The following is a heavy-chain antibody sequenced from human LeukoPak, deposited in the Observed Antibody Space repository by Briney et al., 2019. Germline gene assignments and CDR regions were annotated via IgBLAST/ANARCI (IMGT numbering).Heavy chain of an antibody. D-gene: IGHD2-15*01. CDR3: ARLNSAANFLDY. CDR1: GYTFSSCD. CDR2: ITPYNGNT. Sequence: GASVKVSCKASGYTFSSCDITWVRQAPGQGLDWMGWITPYNGNTDYVQKVQGRVTMTADTSTSTVYMELRSLISDDTAVYYCARLNSAANFLDYWGQGTLVTVSS. J-gene: IGHJ4*02. V-gene: IGHV1-18*01.